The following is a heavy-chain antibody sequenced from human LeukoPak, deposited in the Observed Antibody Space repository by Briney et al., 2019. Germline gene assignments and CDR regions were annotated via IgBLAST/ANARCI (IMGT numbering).Heavy chain of an antibody. D-gene: IGHD6-13*01. Sequence: SQTLSLTCVISGDSSISKNAWNWVRQSPSGGLECLGRTYYSSKWYSEYAGSMKSRITINVDTSKNQFSLQLNSVTPEDTAVYYCARGWARDGFNIWSQGTKVTVSS. CDR2: TYYSSKWYS. J-gene: IGHJ3*02. V-gene: IGHV6-1*01. CDR1: GDSSISKNA. CDR3: ARGWARDGFNI.